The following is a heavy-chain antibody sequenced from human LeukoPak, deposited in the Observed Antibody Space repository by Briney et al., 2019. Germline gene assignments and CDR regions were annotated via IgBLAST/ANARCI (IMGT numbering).Heavy chain of an antibody. Sequence: GGSLRLSCAASAFTFSNYWMSWVRQAPGKGLEWVASIKPDGSGEWYMASVKGRFTLSRDNAKNSLYLQMNSLRAEDTAAYYCARDEGWSLFDYWGQGTLVTVSS. CDR3: ARDEGWSLFDY. D-gene: IGHD6-19*01. V-gene: IGHV3-7*01. CDR2: IKPDGSGE. J-gene: IGHJ4*02. CDR1: AFTFSNYW.